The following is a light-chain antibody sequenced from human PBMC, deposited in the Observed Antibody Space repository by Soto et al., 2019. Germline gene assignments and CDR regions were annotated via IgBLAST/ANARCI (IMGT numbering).Light chain of an antibody. CDR2: DAS. J-gene: IGKJ2*01. Sequence: DIQMTHSPSTLSASVGDRVTITCRASQSISSWLAWYQQKPGKTPKLLIYDASSLESGVPSRFSGSGSGTEFTLTISSLQPDDFATYYCQQYNSYPMYTFGQGTKREIK. CDR3: QQYNSYPMYT. V-gene: IGKV1-5*01. CDR1: QSISSW.